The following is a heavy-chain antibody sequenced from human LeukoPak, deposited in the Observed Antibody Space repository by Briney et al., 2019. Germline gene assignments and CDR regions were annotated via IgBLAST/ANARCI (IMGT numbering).Heavy chain of an antibody. D-gene: IGHD5-12*01. Sequence: ASVKVSCKASGYTFTGYYMHWVRQAPGQGLEWMGWINPNSGGTNYAQKFQGRVTMTRDTSISTAYMELSRLRSDDTAVYYCARASGYSGYEDYWGQGTLVTVSA. CDR3: ARASGYSGYEDY. CDR2: INPNSGGT. J-gene: IGHJ4*02. CDR1: GYTFTGYY. V-gene: IGHV1-2*02.